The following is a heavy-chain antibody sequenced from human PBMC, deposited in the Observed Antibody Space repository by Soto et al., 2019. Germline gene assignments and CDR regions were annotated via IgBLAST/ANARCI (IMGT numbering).Heavy chain of an antibody. Sequence: GASVKVSCKASGYTFTSYAMHWVRQAPGQRLEWMGWINAGNGNTKYSQKFQGRVTITRDTSASTAYMELSSLRSEDTAVYYCARPPPAYYYDSSGYPPRAPYEEYFQHWGQGTLVTVSS. J-gene: IGHJ1*01. V-gene: IGHV1-3*01. CDR2: INAGNGNT. CDR3: ARPPPAYYYDSSGYPPRAPYEEYFQH. D-gene: IGHD3-22*01. CDR1: GYTFTSYA.